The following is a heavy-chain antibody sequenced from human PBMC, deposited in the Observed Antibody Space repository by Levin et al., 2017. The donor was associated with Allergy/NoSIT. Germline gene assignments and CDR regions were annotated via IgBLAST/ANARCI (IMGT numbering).Heavy chain of an antibody. D-gene: IGHD6-25*01. CDR2: IYHTGST. CDR3: AREPGYYSV. CDR1: GVSISSSNW. J-gene: IGHJ4*02. Sequence: SETLSLTCAVSGVSISSSNWWSWVRQPPGKGLQWIGEIYHTGSTNYNPSLKSRLTISVDNSKNQFSLKLSSVTSADTAVYYCAREPGYYSVWGQGTLVTVSS. V-gene: IGHV4-4*02.